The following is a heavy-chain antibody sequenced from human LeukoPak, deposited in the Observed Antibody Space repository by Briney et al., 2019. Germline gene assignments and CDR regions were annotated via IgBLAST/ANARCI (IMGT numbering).Heavy chain of an antibody. V-gene: IGHV3-21*01. D-gene: IGHD2-21*02. CDR1: GFTFSSYN. CDR3: ARDGSRGNLVTASDF. CDR2: ITSSSSYI. Sequence: PGGSLRLSCAASGFTFSSYNMNWVRQAPGKGLEWVSSITSSSSYIYYADSVKGRFTISRDNAKNSLYLQINSLRAEDTAVYYCARDGSRGNLVTASDFWGQGTLVTVSS. J-gene: IGHJ4*02.